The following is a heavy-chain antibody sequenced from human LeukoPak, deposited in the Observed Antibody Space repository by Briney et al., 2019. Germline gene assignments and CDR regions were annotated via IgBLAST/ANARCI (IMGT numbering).Heavy chain of an antibody. J-gene: IGHJ6*02. Sequence: AGGSLRLSCAASGFTFSSYGMHWVRQAPGKGLEWVALISYDGSNEYYADSVRGRFTISRDNSKFTLYMQMNSLRAEDTAVYYCARVRAGYCTSTGCYTGMDVWGQGTTVTVSS. CDR3: ARVRAGYCTSTGCYTGMDV. D-gene: IGHD2-2*01. CDR2: ISYDGSNE. CDR1: GFTFSSYG. V-gene: IGHV3-30*03.